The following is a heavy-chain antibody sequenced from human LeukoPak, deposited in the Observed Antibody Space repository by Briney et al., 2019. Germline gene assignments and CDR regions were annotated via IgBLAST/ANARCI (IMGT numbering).Heavy chain of an antibody. Sequence: ASVKVSCKASGYTFTSYDIHWVRQATGQGLEWMGWMNPNSGNTGYAQKFQGRVTMTRNTSISTAYMELSSLRSEDTAVYYCARSLWFGEFLALNWFDPWGQGTLVTVSS. CDR2: MNPNSGNT. V-gene: IGHV1-8*01. CDR3: ARSLWFGEFLALNWFDP. D-gene: IGHD3-10*01. J-gene: IGHJ5*02. CDR1: GYTFTSYD.